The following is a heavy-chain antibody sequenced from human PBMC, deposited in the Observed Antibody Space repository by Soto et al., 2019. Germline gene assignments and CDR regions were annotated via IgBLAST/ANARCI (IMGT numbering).Heavy chain of an antibody. CDR3: ARHFGKYSSSWPY. D-gene: IGHD6-13*01. CDR2: IYYSGST. V-gene: IGHV4-39*01. J-gene: IGHJ4*02. Sequence: QLQLQESGPGLVKPSETLSLTCTVSGGSISSSSYYWGWIRQPPGKGLEWIGSIYYSGSTYYNPSLKSRVTISVDTSKNQFSLKLSSVTAADTAVYYCARHFGKYSSSWPYWGQGTLVTVSS. CDR1: GGSISSSSYY.